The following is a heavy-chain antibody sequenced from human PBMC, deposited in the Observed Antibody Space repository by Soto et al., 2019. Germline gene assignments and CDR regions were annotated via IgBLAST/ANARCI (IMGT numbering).Heavy chain of an antibody. V-gene: IGHV3-23*01. CDR2: ISGGGDNK. J-gene: IGHJ6*03. Sequence: EVHLLESGGALVQSGGSLRLSCAASGFTFSTFAMSWVRQAPGKGLEWVSGISGGGDNKDHADSVKGRFTISRDNSKKTLYLKMNSLRADDMAVYYGGKDSDYVLKGTPFRKVHYYYYYLDVWGIGTTVTVSS. CDR1: GFTFSTFA. D-gene: IGHD3-16*01. CDR3: GKDSDYVLKGTPFRKVHYYYYYLDV.